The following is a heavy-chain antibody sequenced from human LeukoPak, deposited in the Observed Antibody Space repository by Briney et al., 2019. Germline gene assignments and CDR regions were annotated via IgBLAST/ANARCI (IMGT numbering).Heavy chain of an antibody. CDR1: GFTFDDYG. CDR2: INWNGGST. J-gene: IGHJ6*03. V-gene: IGHV3-20*04. CDR3: ARNSYGSGSYYKPMDV. Sequence: GGSLRLSCAASGFTFDDYGMSWVRQAPGKGLEWVSGINWNGGSTGYADSVKGRFTISRDNAKNSLYLQMNSLRAEGTALYYCARNSYGSGSYYKPMDVWGKGTTVTVSS. D-gene: IGHD3-10*01.